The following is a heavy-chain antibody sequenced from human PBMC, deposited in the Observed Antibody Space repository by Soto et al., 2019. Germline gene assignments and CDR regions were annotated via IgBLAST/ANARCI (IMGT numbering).Heavy chain of an antibody. CDR1: GFTFSNYA. CDR3: ARRSPSWAFDI. D-gene: IGHD2-15*01. CDR2: ISGSGSST. Sequence: EVQLLESGGGLVQPGGSLRLSCAASGFTFSNYAMNWVRQAPGKGLEWVSVISGSGSSTYCADSVKGRFSISRDHSKNTLYLQMSSLRADDTAVYYCARRSPSWAFDIWGQGTMVTVSS. V-gene: IGHV3-23*01. J-gene: IGHJ3*02.